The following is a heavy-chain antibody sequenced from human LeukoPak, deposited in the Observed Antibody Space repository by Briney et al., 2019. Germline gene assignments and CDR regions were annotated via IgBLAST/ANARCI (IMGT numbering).Heavy chain of an antibody. J-gene: IGHJ4*02. Sequence: GGSLRLSCAASGFTFSSYGMHWVRQAPGKGLEWVADISDDGTKKYYADSVKDRFTISRDNSKNTLYLQMSSLRPEDTAVYYCASGGYTSSWYVVDYWGQGTLVTVSS. V-gene: IGHV3-30*03. CDR2: ISDDGTKK. D-gene: IGHD6-13*01. CDR1: GFTFSSYG. CDR3: ASGGYTSSWYVVDY.